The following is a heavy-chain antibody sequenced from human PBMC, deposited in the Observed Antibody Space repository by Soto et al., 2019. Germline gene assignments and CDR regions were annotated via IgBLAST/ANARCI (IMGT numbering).Heavy chain of an antibody. CDR2: INPKSGCT. J-gene: IGHJ4*02. Sequence: ASVKVSCKTSGYTFSAYYMHWVRQAPGQGLEWMGWINPKSGCTLYAQKFQGRGTMTRDTSISTAYMELSRLRSDDTAVYYCARGGTFAYDTSGYSVYWGQGTLVTVSS. V-gene: IGHV1-2*02. CDR1: GYTFSAYY. D-gene: IGHD3-22*01. CDR3: ARGGTFAYDTSGYSVY.